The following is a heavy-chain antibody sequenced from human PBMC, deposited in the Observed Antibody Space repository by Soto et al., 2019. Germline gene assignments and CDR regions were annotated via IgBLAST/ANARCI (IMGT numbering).Heavy chain of an antibody. CDR3: ARANPSPTWFDP. D-gene: IGHD7-27*01. CDR1: GGTFSSYA. V-gene: IGHV1-69*13. Sequence: SVKVSCKASGGTFSSYAISWVRQAPGQGLEWMGGIIPVFGTANYAQKFQGRVTITADESTSTAYMELSSLRSEDTAVYYCARANPSPTWFDPWGQGTLVTVSS. CDR2: IIPVFGTA. J-gene: IGHJ5*02.